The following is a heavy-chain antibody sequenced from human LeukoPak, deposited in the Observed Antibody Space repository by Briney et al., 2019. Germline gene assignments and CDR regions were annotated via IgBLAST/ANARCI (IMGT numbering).Heavy chain of an antibody. V-gene: IGHV3-33*01. CDR3: ARDLAARHFDH. CDR1: GFTFSSYG. J-gene: IGHJ4*02. CDR2: IWYDGSKK. D-gene: IGHD6-6*01. Sequence: QTGGSLRLSCEASGFTFSSYGMHWVRQAPGKGLEWVAVIWYDGSKKYYGDSVKGRFTISRDNSKNTLYLQMNSLRGEDTAIYYCARDLAARHFDHWGQGTLVTVSS.